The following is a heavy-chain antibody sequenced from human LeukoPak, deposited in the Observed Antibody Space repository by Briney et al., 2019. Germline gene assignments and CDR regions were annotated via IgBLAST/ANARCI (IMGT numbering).Heavy chain of an antibody. Sequence: ASVKVSCKASGYTFTSYGISWVRQAPGQGLEWMGWISAYNGNTNYAQKLQGRVTMTTDTSTGTAYMELKSLRSDDTAVYYCARGPPGQLASFYYHYYMDVWGKGTTVTVSS. CDR1: GYTFTSYG. V-gene: IGHV1-18*01. CDR2: ISAYNGNT. J-gene: IGHJ6*03. CDR3: ARGPPGQLASFYYHYYMDV. D-gene: IGHD6-13*01.